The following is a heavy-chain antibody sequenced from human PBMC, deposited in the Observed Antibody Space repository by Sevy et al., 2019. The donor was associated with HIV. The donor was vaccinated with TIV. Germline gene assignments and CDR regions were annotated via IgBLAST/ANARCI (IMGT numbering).Heavy chain of an antibody. CDR2: IYYSGST. J-gene: IGHJ6*03. V-gene: IGHV4-59*02. CDR1: GGSVSGHY. Sequence: SETLSLTCTVSGGSVSGHYWSWIRQPPGKGLEWIGYIYYSGSTNYNPSLKSRVTISVDTSKNQFSLKLSSVTTADTAVYYCARASVIVGGDHSFYYCMDVWGKGTTVTVSS. D-gene: IGHD3-10*01. CDR3: ARASVIVGGDHSFYYCMDV.